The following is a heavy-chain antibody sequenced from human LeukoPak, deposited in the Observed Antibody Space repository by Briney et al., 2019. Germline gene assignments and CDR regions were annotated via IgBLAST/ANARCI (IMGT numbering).Heavy chain of an antibody. V-gene: IGHV4-34*01. CDR2: INHSGST. CDR1: GGSFSGYY. J-gene: IGHJ4*02. CDR3: AVKVIAAGGTHDY. Sequence: SETLSLTCAVYGGSFSGYYWSWIRQPPGQGLEWIGEINHSGSTNYNPSLKSRVTISVDTSKNQFSLKLSSVTAADTGVYYCAVKVIAAGGTHDYWGQGTKVTVPS. D-gene: IGHD6-13*01.